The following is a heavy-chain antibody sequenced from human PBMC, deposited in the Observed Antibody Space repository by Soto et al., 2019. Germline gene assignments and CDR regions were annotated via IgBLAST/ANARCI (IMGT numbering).Heavy chain of an antibody. D-gene: IGHD3-16*01. V-gene: IGHV4-59*01. CDR2: IYYSGRT. J-gene: IGHJ4*02. Sequence: QVQLQESGPGLVKPSETLSLTCSISGGSISDYQWSWIRQPPGKGLEWIGYIYYSGRTNYNPSLKSRVTISLDTSTKQFSLRLRSVTAADTAVSYCARMRGLGEILPYFDYWGQGALVTVSS. CDR1: GGSISDYQ. CDR3: ARMRGLGEILPYFDY.